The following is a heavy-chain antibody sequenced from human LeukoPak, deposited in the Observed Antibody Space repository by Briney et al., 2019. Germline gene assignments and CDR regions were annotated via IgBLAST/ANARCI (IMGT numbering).Heavy chain of an antibody. V-gene: IGHV3-30*18. CDR1: GFTFSSYG. CDR2: ISYDGSNK. CDR3: AKDPGQLVRLNYFDY. Sequence: GRSLRLSCAASGFTFSSYGMHLVRQAPGKGLEWVAVISYDGSNKYYADSVKGRFTISRDNSRNTLYLQMNSLRAEDTAVYCCAKDPGQLVRLNYFDYWGQGTLVTVSS. J-gene: IGHJ4*02. D-gene: IGHD6-13*01.